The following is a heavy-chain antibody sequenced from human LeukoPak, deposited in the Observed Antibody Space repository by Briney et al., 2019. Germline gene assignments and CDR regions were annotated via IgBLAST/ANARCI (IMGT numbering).Heavy chain of an antibody. V-gene: IGHV3-30*04. Sequence: GGSLRLSCAASGFTFSIYAMHWVRQAPGKGLEGVAVILYDGSNKYYADSVKGRFTISRDNSKNTLYLQMNSLRAEDTAVYYCARGKWQQLVSVLDYWGQGTLVTVSS. J-gene: IGHJ4*02. CDR3: ARGKWQQLVSVLDY. D-gene: IGHD6-13*01. CDR1: GFTFSIYA. CDR2: ILYDGSNK.